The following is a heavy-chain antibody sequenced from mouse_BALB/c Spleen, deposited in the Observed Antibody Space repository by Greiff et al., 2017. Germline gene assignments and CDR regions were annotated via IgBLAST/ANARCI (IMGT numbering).Heavy chain of an antibody. D-gene: IGHD1-2*01. Sequence: VQLKQSGAELVRSGASVKLSCTASGFNIKDYYMHWVKQRPEQGLEWIGWIDPENGDTEYAPKFQGKATMTADTSSNTAYLQLSSLTSEDTAVYYCNAFTTATGYWGQGTTLTVSS. J-gene: IGHJ2*01. V-gene: IGHV14-4*02. CDR3: NAFTTATGY. CDR2: IDPENGDT. CDR1: GFNIKDYY.